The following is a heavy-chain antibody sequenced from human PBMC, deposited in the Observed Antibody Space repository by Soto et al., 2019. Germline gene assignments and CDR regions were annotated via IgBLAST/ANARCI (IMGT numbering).Heavy chain of an antibody. CDR3: ARAVTWGLDV. CDR1: GFTFSLYS. Sequence: EVQLVESGGGLVQPGGSLRLSCAASGFTFSLYSMSWVRQAPGKGLEWVSYISRSSTGIHYADSVKGRFTISRDDVTNSMHRQMNGLGEGDTAVYYWARAVTWGLDVWGQGTTVSISS. V-gene: IGHV3-48*02. D-gene: IGHD3-10*01. CDR2: ISRSSTGI. J-gene: IGHJ6*01.